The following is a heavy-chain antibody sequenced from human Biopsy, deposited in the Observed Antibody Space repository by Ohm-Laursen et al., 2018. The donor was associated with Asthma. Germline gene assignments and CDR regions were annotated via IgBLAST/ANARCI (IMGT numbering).Heavy chain of an antibody. CDR2: ITRSAGRT. CDR1: GFTFSSFA. CDR3: ATFPYGDYLPLDY. J-gene: IGHJ4*02. D-gene: IGHD4-17*01. V-gene: IGHV3-23*01. Sequence: SLRLSCSASGFTFSSFATSWVRQAPGKGLEWVSAITRSAGRTDYADSVKGRFTISRDNSKNTLYLQMNSLRAEDTAVYYCATFPYGDYLPLDYWGQGTLVTVSS.